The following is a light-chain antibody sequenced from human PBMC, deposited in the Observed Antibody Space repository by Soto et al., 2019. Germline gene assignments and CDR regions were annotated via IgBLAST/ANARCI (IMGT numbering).Light chain of an antibody. J-gene: IGKJ1*01. V-gene: IGKV1-5*01. Sequence: GDSVTITCRASQNVTTSMAWYQHKPGRAPKLLIFDVSNLESGVSSRFSGGGSGTDFTLTISSLHSDDFATYYCQQYDYSRTFGRGTKVDLK. CDR2: DVS. CDR3: QQYDYSRT. CDR1: QNVTTS.